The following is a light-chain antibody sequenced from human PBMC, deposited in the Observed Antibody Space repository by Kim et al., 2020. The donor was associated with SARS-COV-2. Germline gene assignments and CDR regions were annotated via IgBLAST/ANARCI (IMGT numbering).Light chain of an antibody. CDR2: GAS. V-gene: IGKV3-15*01. CDR1: QSVSSN. Sequence: EIVMPQSPATLSVSPGERATLSCRASQSVSSNLAWYQQKPGQAPRLLIYGASTRATGIPARFSGSGSGTEFTLTISSLQSEDFAVYYCQQYNNWPRTFGQGTKLEI. CDR3: QQYNNWPRT. J-gene: IGKJ2*01.